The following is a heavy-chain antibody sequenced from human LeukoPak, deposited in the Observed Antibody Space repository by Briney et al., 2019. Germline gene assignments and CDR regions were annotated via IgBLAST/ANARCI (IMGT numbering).Heavy chain of an antibody. V-gene: IGHV4-59*01. J-gene: IGHJ5*02. CDR2: IYYSGST. Sequence: PSETLSLTCTVSGGSISSYYWSWIRQPPGKGLEWIGYIYYSGSTNYNPSLKSRVTISVDTSKNQFSLKLSSVTAADTAVYYCARSVGQNALNWFDPWGQGTLVTVSS. CDR1: GGSISSYY. D-gene: IGHD2/OR15-2a*01. CDR3: ARSVGQNALNWFDP.